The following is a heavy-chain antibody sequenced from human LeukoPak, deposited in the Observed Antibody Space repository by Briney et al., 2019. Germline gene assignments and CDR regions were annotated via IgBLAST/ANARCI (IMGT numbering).Heavy chain of an antibody. CDR2: IYYSGST. CDR1: GGSISSGGYY. CDR3: ARGLYYYDSSGYPFDAFDI. Sequence: SETLSLTCTVSGGSISSGGYYWSWIRQLPGKGLEWIGYIYYSGSTDYNPSLKSRVIISVDTSKNQFSLKLSSVTAADTAVFYCARGLYYYDSSGYPFDAFDIWGQGTMVTVSS. D-gene: IGHD3-22*01. V-gene: IGHV4-31*03. J-gene: IGHJ3*02.